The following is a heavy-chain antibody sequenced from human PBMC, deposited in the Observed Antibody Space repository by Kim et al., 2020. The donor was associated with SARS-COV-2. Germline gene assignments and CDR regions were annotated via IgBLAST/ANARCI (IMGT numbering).Heavy chain of an antibody. J-gene: IGHJ4*02. D-gene: IGHD2-2*02. Sequence: SQTLSLTCAISGDSVSSNSAAWNWIRQSPSRGLEWLGRTYYRSKWYNDYAVSVKSRITINPDTSKNQFSLQLNSVTPEDTAVYYCARGGLTSSVVPAAIYLYWGQGTLVTVSS. CDR2: TYYRSKWYN. CDR1: GDSVSSNSAA. CDR3: ARGGLTSSVVPAAIYLY. V-gene: IGHV6-1*01.